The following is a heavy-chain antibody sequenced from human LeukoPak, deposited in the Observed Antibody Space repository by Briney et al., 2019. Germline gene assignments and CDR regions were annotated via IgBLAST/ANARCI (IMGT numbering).Heavy chain of an antibody. CDR3: ARDSPAITMVRGVTPGHFDY. CDR2: ISSSSSYI. V-gene: IGHV3-21*01. CDR1: GFTFSSYS. D-gene: IGHD3-10*01. Sequence: PGGSLRLSCAASGFTFSSYSMNWVRQAPGKGLEWVSSISSSSSYIYYADSVKGRFTIYRDNAKNSLYLQMNSLKADDTAVYYCARDSPAITMVRGVTPGHFDYWGQGTLVTVSS. J-gene: IGHJ4*02.